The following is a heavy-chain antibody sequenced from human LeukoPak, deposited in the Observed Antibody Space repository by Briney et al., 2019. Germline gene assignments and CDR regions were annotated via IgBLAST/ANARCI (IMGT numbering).Heavy chain of an antibody. J-gene: IGHJ4*02. V-gene: IGHV4-30-4*07. CDR3: ARWNYDSSGYLDY. Sequence: ASETLSLTCAVSGGSVGSGGHSWSWIRQPPGKGLEWIGYIYDNGDTYYNPSLKSRITISLDTSKNQFSLKLSSVTAADTAVYYCARWNYDSSGYLDYWGQGTLVTVSS. D-gene: IGHD3-22*01. CDR2: IYDNGDT. CDR1: GGSVGSGGHS.